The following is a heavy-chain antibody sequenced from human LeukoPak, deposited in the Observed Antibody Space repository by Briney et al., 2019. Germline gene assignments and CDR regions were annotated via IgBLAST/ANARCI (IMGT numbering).Heavy chain of an antibody. J-gene: IGHJ4*02. CDR3: AKHRSGSYYY. CDR1: GFTFSSYG. Sequence: PGRSLRVFCAASGFTFSSYGMHWVRQAPGKGLEWVAVISYDGSNKYYADSVKGRFTICRDNSKKSLYLQMNSVRAEDTAVCYCAKHRSGSYYYWGQGTLVTVSS. V-gene: IGHV3-30*18. D-gene: IGHD1-26*01. CDR2: ISYDGSNK.